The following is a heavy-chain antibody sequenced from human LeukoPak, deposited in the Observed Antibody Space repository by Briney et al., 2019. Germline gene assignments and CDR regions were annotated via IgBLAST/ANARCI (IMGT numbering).Heavy chain of an antibody. CDR3: TRGGAVAGILVWSPHHTIDY. Sequence: GGSLRLSCTASGFTFGDYAMSWFRQAPGKGLEWVGFIRSKAYGGTTEYAASVKGRFTISRDDSKSIAYLQMNSLKTEDTAVYYCTRGGAVAGILVWSPHHTIDYWGQGTLVTVSS. CDR1: GFTFGDYA. J-gene: IGHJ4*02. V-gene: IGHV3-49*03. CDR2: IRSKAYGGTT. D-gene: IGHD6-19*01.